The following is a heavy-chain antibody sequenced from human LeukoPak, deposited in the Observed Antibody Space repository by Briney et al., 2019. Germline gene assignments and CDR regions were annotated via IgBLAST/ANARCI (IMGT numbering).Heavy chain of an antibody. CDR2: INHSGST. CDR3: ARGSQLWLRGYNWFDP. J-gene: IGHJ5*02. CDR1: GGSFSGYY. Sequence: SETLSLTCAVYGGSFSGYYWSWIRQPPGKGLEWIGEINHSGSTNYNPSLKSRVTISVDTSKNQFSLRLSSVTAADTAVYYCARGSQLWLRGYNWFDPWGQGTLVTVSS. V-gene: IGHV4-34*01. D-gene: IGHD5-18*01.